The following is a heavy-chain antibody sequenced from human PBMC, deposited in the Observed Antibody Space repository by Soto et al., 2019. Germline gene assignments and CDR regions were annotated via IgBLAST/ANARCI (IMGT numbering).Heavy chain of an antibody. J-gene: IGHJ4*02. CDR3: ARIGVVVAANISPFDY. D-gene: IGHD2-15*01. CDR1: GYTFTSSG. V-gene: IGHV1-18*01. Sequence: QVQLVQSGAEVKKPGASVKVSCKASGYTFTSSGISWVRQAPGQGLEWMGWISAYNVNTNSAQKLQGRVTMTTDTSTSTAYMELRSLRSDDTAVYYCARIGVVVAANISPFDYWGQGTLVTVSS. CDR2: ISAYNVNT.